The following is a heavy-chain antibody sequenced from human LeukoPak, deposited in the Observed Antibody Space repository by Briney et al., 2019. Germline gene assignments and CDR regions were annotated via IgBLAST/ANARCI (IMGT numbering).Heavy chain of an antibody. J-gene: IGHJ4*02. D-gene: IGHD5-12*01. CDR3: ASKGGYDHH. V-gene: IGHV3-7*01. CDR1: GFTFSSFA. CDR2: VNQDGGAK. Sequence: SGGSLRLSCAASGFTFSSFAMNWVRQAPGKGLEWVANVNQDGGAKFYVDSVKGRFTISRDNAKNSLYLQMTSLRVEDTAVYFCASKGGYDHHWDQGTLVTVSS.